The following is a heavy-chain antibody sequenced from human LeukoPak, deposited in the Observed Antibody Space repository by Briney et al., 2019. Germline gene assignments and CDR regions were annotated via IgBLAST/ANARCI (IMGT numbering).Heavy chain of an antibody. V-gene: IGHV3-23*01. CDR1: GFTFSSYA. D-gene: IGHD4-23*01. Sequence: GASLRLSCAASGFTFSSYAMSWVRQLPGKGLEWVSAISGSGGSTYYADSVKGRFTISRDNSKNTLYLQMNSLRAEDTAVYYCAKDDYGGWDNYWGQGTLVTVSS. CDR3: AKDDYGGWDNY. J-gene: IGHJ4*02. CDR2: ISGSGGST.